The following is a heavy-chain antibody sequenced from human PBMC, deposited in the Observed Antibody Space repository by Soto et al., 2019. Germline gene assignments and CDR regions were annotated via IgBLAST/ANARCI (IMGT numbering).Heavy chain of an antibody. CDR3: TRQPYVDAAMDSDY. CDR2: ITGAGITI. J-gene: IGHJ4*02. CDR1: GFTFRSYE. D-gene: IGHD5-18*01. V-gene: IGHV3-48*03. Sequence: GGSLRLSCGASGFTFRSYEMNWVRQAPGKGLEWVSYITGAGITILYADSVRGRFTISRDNAKNSLYLQMNSLTAEDTGIYYCTRQPYVDAAMDSDYWGQGTLVTVSS.